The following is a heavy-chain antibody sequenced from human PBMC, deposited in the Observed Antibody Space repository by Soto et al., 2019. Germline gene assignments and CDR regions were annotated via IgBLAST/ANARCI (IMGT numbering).Heavy chain of an antibody. D-gene: IGHD3-22*01. CDR1: GFTFSTYW. J-gene: IGHJ4*02. CDR2: IKQDGSEK. CDR3: ARAYYYDSSGFSPGGY. V-gene: IGHV3-7*01. Sequence: EVQLVESGGGLVQPGGSLRLSCSASGFTFSTYWMSWVRQAPAKGLEWVANIKQDGSEKYYVDSVRGRFTISRDTAKNSLYLQMNSLRAEDTAVYYCARAYYYDSSGFSPGGYWGQGTLVTVSS.